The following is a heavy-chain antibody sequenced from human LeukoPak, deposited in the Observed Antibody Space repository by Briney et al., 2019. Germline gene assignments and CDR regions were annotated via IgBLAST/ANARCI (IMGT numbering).Heavy chain of an antibody. D-gene: IGHD4-17*01. J-gene: IGHJ4*02. CDR1: GYTFTSYG. V-gene: IGHV1-18*01. CDR3: AGAGSNYGDYDY. CDR2: ISAYNGNT. Sequence: ASVKVSCKASGYTFTSYGISWVRQAPGQGLERMGWISAYNGNTNYAQKLQGRVTMTTDTSTSTAYMELRSLRSDDTAVYYCAGAGSNYGDYDYWGQGTLVTVSS.